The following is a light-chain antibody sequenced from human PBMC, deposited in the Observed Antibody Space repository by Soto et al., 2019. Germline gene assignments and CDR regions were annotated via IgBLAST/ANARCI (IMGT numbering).Light chain of an antibody. J-gene: IGLJ2*01. CDR2: STS. Sequence: QTVVTQEPSLTVSPGGTVTLTCGSRTGAVTSGYYPNWFQQKPGQAPRALIYSTSQKHSWTPARFSGSLLGGKAALTLSGVQPEDGAEYYCLLYYGGAVVFGGGTKLTVL. V-gene: IGLV7-43*01. CDR3: LLYYGGAVV. CDR1: TGAVTSGYY.